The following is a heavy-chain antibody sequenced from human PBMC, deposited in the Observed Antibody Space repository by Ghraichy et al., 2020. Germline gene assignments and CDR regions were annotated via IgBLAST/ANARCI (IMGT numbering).Heavy chain of an antibody. Sequence: GGSLRLSCEASGFTFTFHAMSWVRQAPGKGRAWVSAISGSGETTYYADSVKGRFTISRDNSKNTVFLQMNSLRVEDTALYYCAQDRRALTMGGQGTLVTVSS. V-gene: IGHV3-23*01. D-gene: IGHD3-10*01. CDR3: AQDRRALTM. J-gene: IGHJ4*02. CDR1: GFTFTFHA. CDR2: ISGSGETT.